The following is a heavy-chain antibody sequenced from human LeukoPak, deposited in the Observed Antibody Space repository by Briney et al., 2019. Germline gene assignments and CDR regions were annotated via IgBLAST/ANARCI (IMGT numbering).Heavy chain of an antibody. CDR1: GYTFTGYY. D-gene: IGHD6-13*01. CDR2: INPNSGGT. J-gene: IGHJ5*02. V-gene: IGHV1-2*02. Sequence: GASVKVSCKASGYTFTGYYMHWVRQAPGQGLEWMGWINPNSGGTNYAQKFQGRVTMTRDTSISTAYMELSRLRSDDTAVYYCARGGIAAAGINWFDPWGQGTLVTVSS. CDR3: ARGGIAAAGINWFDP.